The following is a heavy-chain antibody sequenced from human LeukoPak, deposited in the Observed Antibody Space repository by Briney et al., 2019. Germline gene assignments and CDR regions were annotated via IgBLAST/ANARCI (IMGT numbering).Heavy chain of an antibody. CDR3: AKTLGYCSGGSCPRLRYYYYGMDV. D-gene: IGHD2-15*01. CDR2: IRYDGSNK. V-gene: IGHV3-30*02. J-gene: IGHJ6*02. Sequence: PGGSLRLSCAASGFTFSSYGMHWVRQAPGKGLEWVAFIRYDGSNKYYADSVKGRFTISRDNSKNTLYLQMNSLRAEDTAVYYCAKTLGYCSGGSCPRLRYYYYGMDVWGQGTTVTVSS. CDR1: GFTFSSYG.